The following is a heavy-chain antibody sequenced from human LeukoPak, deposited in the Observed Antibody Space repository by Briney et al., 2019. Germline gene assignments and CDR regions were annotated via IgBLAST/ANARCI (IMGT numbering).Heavy chain of an antibody. CDR3: ARRVPYYYDSSGPSPFDY. Sequence: GASAKVSCKASGYTFTSYYMHWVRQAPGHGLEWMGIINPSGGSTSYAQKFQGRVTMTRDTSTSTVYMGLSSLRSEDTAVYYCARRVPYYYDSSGPSPFDYWGQGTLVTVSS. CDR1: GYTFTSYY. CDR2: INPSGGST. D-gene: IGHD3-22*01. J-gene: IGHJ4*02. V-gene: IGHV1-46*01.